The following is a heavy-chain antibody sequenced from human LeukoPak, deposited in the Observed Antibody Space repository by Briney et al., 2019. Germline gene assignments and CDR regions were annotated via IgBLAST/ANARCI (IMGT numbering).Heavy chain of an antibody. Sequence: PSETLSLTCTVSGGSISSYYWSWIRQPPEKGLEWIGYIYYSGSTNYNPSLKSRVTISVDTSKNQFSLKLSSVTAADTAVYYCARGGYYSNWFDPWGQGTLVTVSS. V-gene: IGHV4-59*12. CDR1: GGSISSYY. J-gene: IGHJ5*02. D-gene: IGHD3-3*01. CDR2: IYYSGST. CDR3: ARGGYYSNWFDP.